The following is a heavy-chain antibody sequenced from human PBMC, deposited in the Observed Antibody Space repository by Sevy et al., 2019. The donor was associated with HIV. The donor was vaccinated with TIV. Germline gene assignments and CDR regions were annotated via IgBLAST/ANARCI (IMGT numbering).Heavy chain of an antibody. CDR2: LSFGCGEI. D-gene: IGHD2-8*01. Sequence: GGSLRLSCAASGFTFSKYSMSWVRQPPGKGLEWVSTLSFGCGEINYADSVKGRFTISRDNSKNSVYLQMNNLRPEDTAVYYCAREGCTKPHDYWGQGTLVIVSS. CDR3: AREGCTKPHDY. V-gene: IGHV3-23*01. J-gene: IGHJ4*02. CDR1: GFTFSKYS.